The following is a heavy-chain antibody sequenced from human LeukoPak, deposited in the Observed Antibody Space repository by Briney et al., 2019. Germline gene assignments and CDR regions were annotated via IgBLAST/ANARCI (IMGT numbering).Heavy chain of an antibody. Sequence: SETLSLTCTVAGGSISSYYWSWIRQPPGKGLEWIGYIYYSGSTNYNPSLKSRVTISVATSKNQFSLKLSSVTAADTAVYYCARGSLKYSSSWFYNWFDPWGQGTLVTVSS. CDR1: GGSISSYY. CDR2: IYYSGST. D-gene: IGHD6-13*01. CDR3: ARGSLKYSSSWFYNWFDP. J-gene: IGHJ5*02. V-gene: IGHV4-59*01.